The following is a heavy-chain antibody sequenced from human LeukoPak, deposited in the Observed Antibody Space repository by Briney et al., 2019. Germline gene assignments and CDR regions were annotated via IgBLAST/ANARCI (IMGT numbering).Heavy chain of an antibody. Sequence: SETLSLTCTVSGGSISSSSYYWGWIRQPPGKGLEWIGSIYYIGSTYYNPSLKSRVTISVDTSKNQFSLKLSSVIAADTAVYYCARQLIATAGSDYWGQGTVVTVSS. J-gene: IGHJ4*02. CDR1: GGSISSSSYY. CDR2: IYYIGST. D-gene: IGHD6-13*01. CDR3: ARQLIATAGSDY. V-gene: IGHV4-39*01.